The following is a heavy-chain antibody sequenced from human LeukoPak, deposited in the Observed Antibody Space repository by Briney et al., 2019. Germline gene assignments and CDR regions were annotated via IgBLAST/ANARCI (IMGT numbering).Heavy chain of an antibody. CDR1: GFTFSSYW. CDR2: INSDGSST. Sequence: GGSLRLSCAASGFTFSSYWMHWVRQAPGKGLVWVSRINSDGSSTSYADSVKGRFAISRDNAKNTLYLQMNSLRAEDTAVYYCARDRYYYDSSGGDAFDIWGQGTMVTVSS. J-gene: IGHJ3*02. D-gene: IGHD3-22*01. CDR3: ARDRYYYDSSGGDAFDI. V-gene: IGHV3-74*01.